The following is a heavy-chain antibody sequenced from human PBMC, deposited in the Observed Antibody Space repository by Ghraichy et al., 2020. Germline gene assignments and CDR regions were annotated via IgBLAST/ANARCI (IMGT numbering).Heavy chain of an antibody. CDR3: ARDTPRGYSSNYYGMDV. D-gene: IGHD6-13*01. CDR1: GFTFSSYS. V-gene: IGHV3-21*01. Sequence: GSLRLSCAASGFTFSSYSMNWVRQAPGKGLEWVSSISSSSSYIYYADSVKGRFTISRDNAKNSLYLQMNSLRAEDTAVYYCARDTPRGYSSNYYGMDVWGQGTTVTVSS. J-gene: IGHJ6*02. CDR2: ISSSSSYI.